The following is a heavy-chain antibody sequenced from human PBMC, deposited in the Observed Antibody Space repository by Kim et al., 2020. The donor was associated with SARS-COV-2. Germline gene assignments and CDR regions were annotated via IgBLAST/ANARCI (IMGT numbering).Heavy chain of an antibody. V-gene: IGHV3-23*01. CDR2: ISGSGGST. CDR1: GFTFSSYA. Sequence: GGSLRLSCAASGFTFSSYAMSWVRQAPGKGLEWVSAISGSGGSTYYADSVKGRFTISRDNSKNTLYLQMNSLRAEDTAVYYCAKDALTGPDYYYYGMDVWGQGTTVTVS. D-gene: IGHD3-9*01. J-gene: IGHJ6*02. CDR3: AKDALTGPDYYYYGMDV.